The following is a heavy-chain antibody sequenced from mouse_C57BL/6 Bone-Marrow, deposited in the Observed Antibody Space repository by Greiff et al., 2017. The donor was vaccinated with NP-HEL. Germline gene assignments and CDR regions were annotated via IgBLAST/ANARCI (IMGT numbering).Heavy chain of an antibody. D-gene: IGHD1-1*01. Sequence: VQLQESGPELVKPGASVKISCKASGYAFSSSWMNWVKQRPGKGLEWIGRIYPGDGDTNYNGKFKGKATLTADKSSSTAYMQLSSLTSEDSAVYFCASTYYGSSYPWYFDVWGTGTTVTVSS. CDR3: ASTYYGSSYPWYFDV. J-gene: IGHJ1*03. V-gene: IGHV1-82*01. CDR2: IYPGDGDT. CDR1: GYAFSSSW.